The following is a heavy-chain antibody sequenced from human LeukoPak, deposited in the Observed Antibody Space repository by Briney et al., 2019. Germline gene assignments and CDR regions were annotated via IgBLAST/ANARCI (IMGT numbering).Heavy chain of an antibody. D-gene: IGHD3-10*01. V-gene: IGHV4-39*01. CDR3: ARSPVHGAP. CDR2: IYYSGST. Sequence: SETLSLTCTVSGGSISSSSYYWGWIRQPPGKGLEWIGSIYYSGSTYYNPSLKSRVTISVDTSKNQFSLKLSSVTAADTAVYYCARSPVHGAPWGQGTLVTVSS. J-gene: IGHJ5*02. CDR1: GGSISSSSYY.